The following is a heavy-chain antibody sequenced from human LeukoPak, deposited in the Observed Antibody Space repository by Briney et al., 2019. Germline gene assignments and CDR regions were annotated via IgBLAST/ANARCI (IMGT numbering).Heavy chain of an antibody. Sequence: PRRSMTPSWPASAFTASSNYMSCVSHAPGEGLEWVSAIYSGGSTYFANSLKARFTISRDNSKNTLYIQMNSLRAEDTAVYYCAREELHGAFDIWGQGTMVTVSS. J-gene: IGHJ3*02. CDR1: AFTASSNY. CDR3: AREELHGAFDI. D-gene: IGHD1-26*01. CDR2: IYSGGST. V-gene: IGHV3-66*01.